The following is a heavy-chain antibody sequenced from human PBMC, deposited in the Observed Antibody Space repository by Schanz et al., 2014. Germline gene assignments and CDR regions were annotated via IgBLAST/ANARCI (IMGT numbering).Heavy chain of an antibody. D-gene: IGHD6-13*01. CDR1: GFTVSAYS. CDR3: ARGYSNIWSRMAY. J-gene: IGHJ4*02. Sequence: EVQVVESGGGLVRPGGSLRLSCSGFTVSAYSANWVRQAPGKGLEWVSSISSSGGHIYYAGSVKGRFTITRDIAKNYMSLQMNSLRADDTAVYYCARGYSNIWSRMAYWGQGTLVAVSS. CDR2: ISSSGGHI. V-gene: IGHV3-21*02.